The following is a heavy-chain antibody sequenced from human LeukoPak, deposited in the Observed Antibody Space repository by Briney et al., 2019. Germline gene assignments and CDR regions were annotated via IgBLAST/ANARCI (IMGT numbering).Heavy chain of an antibody. J-gene: IGHJ6*02. CDR3: ATSSGYYDILTGYYYYYYYGMDV. CDR2: ISGSGGST. Sequence: PGGSLRLSCAASGFTFSSYAMSWVRQAPGKGLEWVSAISGSGGSTYYADSVKGRFTISRDNSKNTLYLQMNSLRAEDTAVYYCATSSGYYDILTGYYYYYYYGMDVWGQGTTVTVSS. D-gene: IGHD3-9*01. CDR1: GFTFSSYA. V-gene: IGHV3-23*01.